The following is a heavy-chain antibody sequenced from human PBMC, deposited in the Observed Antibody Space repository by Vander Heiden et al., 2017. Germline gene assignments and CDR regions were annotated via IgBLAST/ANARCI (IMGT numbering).Heavy chain of an antibody. CDR2: IYYSGST. Sequence: QLQLQESGPGLVKPSETLSLTCTVSGGSISSSSFYWGCIRQPPGKGLEWIGSIYYSGSTYYNPSLKSRVTISVDTSKNQFSLKLSSVTAADTDVYYCARTYYYGSGSYWTFDPWGQGTLVTVSS. D-gene: IGHD3-10*01. CDR3: ARTYYYGSGSYWTFDP. V-gene: IGHV4-39*01. J-gene: IGHJ5*02. CDR1: GGSISSSSFY.